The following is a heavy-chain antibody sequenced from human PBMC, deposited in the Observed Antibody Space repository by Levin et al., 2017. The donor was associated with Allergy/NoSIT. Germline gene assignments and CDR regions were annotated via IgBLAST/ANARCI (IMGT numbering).Heavy chain of an antibody. Sequence: KISCKASGGTFSSYAISWVRQAPGQGLEWMGGIIPIFGTANYAQKFQGRVTITADKSTSTAYMELSSLRSEDTAVYYCASCRTGGDPAGYYYGMDVWGQGTTVTVSS. D-gene: IGHD4-17*01. V-gene: IGHV1-69*06. CDR3: ASCRTGGDPAGYYYGMDV. J-gene: IGHJ6*02. CDR2: IIPIFGTA. CDR1: GGTFSSYA.